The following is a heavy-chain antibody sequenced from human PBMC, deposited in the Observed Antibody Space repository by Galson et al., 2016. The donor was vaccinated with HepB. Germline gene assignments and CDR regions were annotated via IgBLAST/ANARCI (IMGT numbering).Heavy chain of an antibody. CDR3: ARDGGYYGMDV. CDR2: IYSGAST. V-gene: IGHV3-53*01. Sequence: SLRLSCAASGFTVSRNDMSWVRQAPGKGLEWVSVIYSGASTYYADSVKGRFTISRDSSKNTLYLQVNSLRAEDTAVYYCARDGGYYGMDVWGQGTTVTVSS. CDR1: GFTVSRND. J-gene: IGHJ6*02.